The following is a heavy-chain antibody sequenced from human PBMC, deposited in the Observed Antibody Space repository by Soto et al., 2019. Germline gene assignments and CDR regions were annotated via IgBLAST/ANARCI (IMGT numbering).Heavy chain of an antibody. D-gene: IGHD2-2*01. J-gene: IGHJ2*01. CDR3: ATRGSYCSTTGCLYWYLDL. CDR2: IYHSGTT. Sequence: QVHLQESGPGLVKASGTLSLTCAVSSGSISSNNWWSWVRQPPVKGLEWIGEIYHSGTTNYNPSLKSRVTISVATAKNQFSLNLNSVTAADTAVYYGATRGSYCSTTGCLYWYLDLWGRGTLVSGSS. CDR1: SGSISSNNW. V-gene: IGHV4-4*02.